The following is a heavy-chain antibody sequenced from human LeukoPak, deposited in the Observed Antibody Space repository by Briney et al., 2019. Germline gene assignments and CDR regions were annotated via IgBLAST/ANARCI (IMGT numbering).Heavy chain of an antibody. J-gene: IGHJ4*02. D-gene: IGHD3-3*01. V-gene: IGHV3-23*01. Sequence: GGSLRLSCAASGFTFSRNAMSWVRQAPGKGLEWVSGLSSRSGSTYYADSVKGRFTISRDNSKNTLSLQMNSLRAEDTAVYYCARVGRSDFWSGYLYWGQGTLVTVSS. CDR1: GFTFSRNA. CDR2: LSSRSGST. CDR3: ARVGRSDFWSGYLY.